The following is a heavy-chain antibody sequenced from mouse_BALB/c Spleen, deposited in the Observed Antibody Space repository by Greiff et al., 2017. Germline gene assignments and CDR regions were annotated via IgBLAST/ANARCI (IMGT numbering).Heavy chain of an antibody. CDR3: ARKRALGLRRSFDY. Sequence: EVQLQESGPGLVKPSQSLSLTCTVTGYSITSDYAWNWIRQFPGNKLEWMGYISYSGSTSYNPSLKSRISITRDTSKNQFFLQLNSVTTEDTATYYCARKRALGLRRSFDYWGQGTTLTVSS. D-gene: IGHD2-2*01. CDR2: ISYSGST. V-gene: IGHV3-2*02. CDR1: GYSITSDYA. J-gene: IGHJ2*01.